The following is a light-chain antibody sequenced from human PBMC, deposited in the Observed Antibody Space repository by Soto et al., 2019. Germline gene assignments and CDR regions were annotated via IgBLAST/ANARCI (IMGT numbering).Light chain of an antibody. CDR1: SSDVGGYNY. CDR2: EVN. V-gene: IGLV2-8*01. J-gene: IGLJ1*01. CDR3: SSYAGSSNV. Sequence: QSALTQPPSASGSPGQSVAISCTGTSSDVGGYNYVSWYQQHPGKAPKLMIYEVNKRPSGVPDRFSGSKSGNTASLTVSGLHAEDEADYYCSSYAGSSNVFGTGTKLTAL.